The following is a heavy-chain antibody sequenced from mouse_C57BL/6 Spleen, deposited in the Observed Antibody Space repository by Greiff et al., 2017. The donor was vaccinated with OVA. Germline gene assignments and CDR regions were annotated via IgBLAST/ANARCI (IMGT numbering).Heavy chain of an antibody. CDR2: IDPSDSYT. J-gene: IGHJ4*01. V-gene: IGHV1-50*01. Sequence: QVQLQQPGAELVKPGASVKLSCKASGYTFTSYWMQWVKQRPGQGLEWIGEIDPSDSYTNYNQKFKGKATLTVDTSSSTAYMQLSSLTSEDSAVYYWARGISGRYAMDYWGQGTSVTVSS. CDR1: GYTFTSYW. D-gene: IGHD3-2*02. CDR3: ARGISGRYAMDY.